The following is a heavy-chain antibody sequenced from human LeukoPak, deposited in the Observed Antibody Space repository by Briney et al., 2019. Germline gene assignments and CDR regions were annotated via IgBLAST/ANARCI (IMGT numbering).Heavy chain of an antibody. D-gene: IGHD2-15*01. CDR1: GFTVSSNY. Sequence: GGSLRLSCAASGFTVSSNYMSWVRQAPGKGLEWVSVIYSGGSTYYADSVKGRFTISRDNSKNTLYLQMNSLRAEDTAVYCCATGYCSGGSCYSYYYYYMDVWGKGTTVTVSS. V-gene: IGHV3-53*01. CDR2: IYSGGST. CDR3: ATGYCSGGSCYSYYYYYMDV. J-gene: IGHJ6*03.